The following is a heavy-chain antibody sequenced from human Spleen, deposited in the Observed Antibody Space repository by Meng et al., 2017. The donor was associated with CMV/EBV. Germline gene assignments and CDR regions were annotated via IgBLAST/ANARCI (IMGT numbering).Heavy chain of an antibody. CDR3: AKDYKAGYNSYFDY. D-gene: IGHD5-24*01. CDR2: INSDGSRT. Sequence: ASGITFSGHWMHWVRQAPGKGLVWVSRINSDGSRTTYADSVKGRFTISRDNAKSTLYLQMNTLRAEDTAVYYCAKDYKAGYNSYFDYWGQGTLVTVSS. CDR1: GITFSGHW. V-gene: IGHV3-74*01. J-gene: IGHJ4*02.